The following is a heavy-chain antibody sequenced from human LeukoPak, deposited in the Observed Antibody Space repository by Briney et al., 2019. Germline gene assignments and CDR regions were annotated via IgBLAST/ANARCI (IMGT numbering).Heavy chain of an antibody. CDR3: TTTFYYDSSGYPAWFDP. CDR1: GFTFGDYA. Sequence: GRSLRLSCTASGFTFGDYAMSWVRQAPGKGLEWVGFIRSKAYGGTTEYAASVKGRFTISRDDSKNTLYLQMNSLKTEDTAVYYCTTTFYYDSSGYPAWFDPWGQGTLVTVSS. D-gene: IGHD3-22*01. J-gene: IGHJ5*02. CDR2: IRSKAYGGTT. V-gene: IGHV3-49*04.